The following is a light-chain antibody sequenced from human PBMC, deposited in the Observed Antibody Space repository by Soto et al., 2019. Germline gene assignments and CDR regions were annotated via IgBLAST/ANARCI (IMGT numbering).Light chain of an antibody. J-gene: IGKJ2*01. V-gene: IGKV1-5*03. Sequence: DIQMTQSPSTLSASVGDRVTITCRASQTISNWLAWYQQKPGKDPNLLIYQVSRLHSGVPSRFSGSGSGTEFSLIISSLQPDDGATDYWQQDNHYSSYAFGLGTKLEIK. CDR1: QTISNW. CDR3: QQDNHYSSYA. CDR2: QVS.